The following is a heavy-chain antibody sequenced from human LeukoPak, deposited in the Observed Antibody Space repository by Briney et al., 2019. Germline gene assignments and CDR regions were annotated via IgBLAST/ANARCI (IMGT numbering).Heavy chain of an antibody. J-gene: IGHJ1*01. D-gene: IGHD3-22*01. V-gene: IGHV1-69*01. CDR2: IIPIFGTA. CDR1: GGTFSIYA. CDR3: ARAHRRWYYDSSGYLETEYFQH. Sequence: ASVKVSCKASGGTFSIYAISWVRQAPGQGLEWMGGIIPIFGTANYAQKFQGRVTITADESTSTAYMELSSLRSEDTAVYYCARAHRRWYYDSSGYLETEYFQHWGQGTLVTVSS.